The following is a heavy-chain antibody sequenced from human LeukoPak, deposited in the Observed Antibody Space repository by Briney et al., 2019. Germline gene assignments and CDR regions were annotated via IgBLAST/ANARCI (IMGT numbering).Heavy chain of an antibody. CDR1: GHTFTSYH. CDR3: ATEAPRSYYFDY. V-gene: IGHV1-46*01. CDR2: VYATGGVA. J-gene: IGHJ4*02. Sequence: RASVKVSCKASGHTFTSYHIHWVRQAPGQGVEWMGAVYATGGVAINTQTFPVRVTMTRATSTGTVYMELSSLRFEDTAIYYCATEAPRSYYFDYWGQGIQVTVSS.